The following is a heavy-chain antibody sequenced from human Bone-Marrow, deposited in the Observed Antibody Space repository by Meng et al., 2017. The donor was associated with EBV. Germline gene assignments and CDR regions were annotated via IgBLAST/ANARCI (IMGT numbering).Heavy chain of an antibody. D-gene: IGHD5-18*01. CDR1: GFTFSDYA. CDR3: AKDRGRYTYGPDY. Sequence: EVQLLESGGGLVQPGGSLRLSCTASGFTFSDYAMNWVRQAPGKGLEWVSGISGSGGSTYYADSVKGRFTISRDNSKDTPFLQMSSLRAEDTAVYYCAKDRGRYTYGPDYWGQGPLVTVSS. J-gene: IGHJ4*02. CDR2: ISGSGGST. V-gene: IGHV3-23*01.